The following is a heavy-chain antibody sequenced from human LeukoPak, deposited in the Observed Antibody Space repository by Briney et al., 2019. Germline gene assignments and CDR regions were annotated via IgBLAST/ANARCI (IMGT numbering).Heavy chain of an antibody. J-gene: IGHJ4*02. V-gene: IGHV4-59*08. CDR3: ARQGSGWYYFDY. Sequence: SETLSLTCTVPGGSFSSYYWSWIRQPPGKGLEWIGYIYYSGSTNYNPSLNSRATMSVDTSKHQFSLKLNFVTAADTAVYYCARQGSGWYYFDYWGQGTVVTVSS. CDR1: GGSFSSYY. D-gene: IGHD6-13*01. CDR2: IYYSGST.